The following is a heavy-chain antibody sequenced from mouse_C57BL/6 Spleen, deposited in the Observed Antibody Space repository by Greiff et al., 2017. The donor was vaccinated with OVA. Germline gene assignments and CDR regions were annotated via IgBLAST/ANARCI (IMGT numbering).Heavy chain of an antibody. D-gene: IGHD1-1*01. Sequence: EVLLVESGGDLVKPGGSLKLSCAASGFTFSSYGMSWVRQTPDKRLEWVATISSGGSYTYYPDSVKGRFTISRDNAKNTLYLQMSSLKAADTFIYYWARHSSTDYWGQGTTLTVSS. CDR3: ARHSSTDY. CDR1: GFTFSSYG. J-gene: IGHJ2*01. CDR2: ISSGGSYT. V-gene: IGHV5-6*01.